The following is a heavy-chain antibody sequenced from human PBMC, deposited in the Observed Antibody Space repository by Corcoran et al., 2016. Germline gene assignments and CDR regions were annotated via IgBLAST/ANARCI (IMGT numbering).Heavy chain of an antibody. J-gene: IGHJ4*02. Sequence: QVQLVESGGGVVQPGRSLRLSCAASGFTFSSYGMHWVRQAPGKGLEWVAVISYDGSNKYYADSVKGRFTISRDNSKNTLYLQMNSLRAEDTAVYYCAKDRVRFGGPSHFDYWGQGTLVTVSS. CDR3: AKDRVRFGGPSHFDY. D-gene: IGHD3-10*01. CDR1: GFTFSSYG. V-gene: IGHV3-30*18. CDR2: ISYDGSNK.